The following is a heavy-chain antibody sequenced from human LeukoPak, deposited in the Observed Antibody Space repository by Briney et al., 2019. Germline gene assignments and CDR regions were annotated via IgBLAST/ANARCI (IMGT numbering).Heavy chain of an antibody. CDR2: IYYSGST. D-gene: IGHD3-9*01. Sequence: SQTLSLTCTVSGGSISSGDYYWSRIRQPPGKGLEWIGYIYYSGSTYYNPSLKSRVTISVDTSKNQFSLKLSSVTAADTAVYYCAREGYFDGAFDIWGQGTMVTVSS. CDR3: AREGYFDGAFDI. CDR1: GGSISSGDYY. V-gene: IGHV4-30-4*01. J-gene: IGHJ3*02.